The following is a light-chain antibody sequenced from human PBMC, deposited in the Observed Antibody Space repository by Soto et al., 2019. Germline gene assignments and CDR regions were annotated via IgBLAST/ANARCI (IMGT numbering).Light chain of an antibody. CDR3: CSYAGRSTWV. CDR2: ADT. J-gene: IGLJ3*02. CDR1: SSDIGSYNF. V-gene: IGLV2-23*01. Sequence: QSALTQPASVSGSPGQSITISCTGASSDIGSYNFVSWYQQHPGKAPKLMIYADTKRPSGVSNRFSGAKSGNTASLTISGLQAEDESYYYCCSYAGRSTWVFGGGTKLTVL.